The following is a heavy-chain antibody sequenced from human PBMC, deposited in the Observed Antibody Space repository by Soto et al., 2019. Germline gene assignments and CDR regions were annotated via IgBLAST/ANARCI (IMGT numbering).Heavy chain of an antibody. CDR2: MNPGSGDT. CDR3: ARMATFGSLNWFDP. D-gene: IGHD3-16*01. CDR1: GYSFTNND. J-gene: IGHJ5*02. V-gene: IGHV1-8*01. Sequence: VKVSCKASGYSFTNNDVSWVRQATGQGLEWMGWMNPGSGDTGYAQKFQGRVTMTRDISTATAYMELSSLRSDDTATYYCARMATFGSLNWFDPWGQGTLVTVSS.